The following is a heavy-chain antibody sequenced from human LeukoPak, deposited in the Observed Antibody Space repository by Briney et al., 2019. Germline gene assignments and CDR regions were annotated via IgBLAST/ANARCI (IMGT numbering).Heavy chain of an antibody. D-gene: IGHD6-19*01. J-gene: IGHJ4*02. Sequence: ASVKVSCKTSGYTFTNFGITWVRQAPGQGLEWMGRISGYNGNTYYTQKFQGRVTMTTDTSTSTAYMDLRSLRSDDTAVFYCARVAPHRRLTSGWYYFDYWGQGTLVTVSS. CDR1: GYTFTNFG. CDR3: ARVAPHRRLTSGWYYFDY. V-gene: IGHV1-18*01. CDR2: ISGYNGNT.